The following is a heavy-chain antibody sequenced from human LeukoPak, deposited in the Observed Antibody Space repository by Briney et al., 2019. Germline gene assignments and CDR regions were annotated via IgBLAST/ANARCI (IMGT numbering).Heavy chain of an antibody. CDR3: AKDRGQEGFSDTNDAFDI. CDR2: ISYDGSNK. CDR1: GFTFSSYA. D-gene: IGHD3-10*01. J-gene: IGHJ3*02. V-gene: IGHV3-30*04. Sequence: GGSLRLSCAASGFTFSSYAMHWVRQAPGKGLEWVAVISYDGSNKYYADSVKGRFTISRDNSKNTLYLQMNSLRAEDTAVYYCAKDRGQEGFSDTNDAFDIWGQGTMVTVSS.